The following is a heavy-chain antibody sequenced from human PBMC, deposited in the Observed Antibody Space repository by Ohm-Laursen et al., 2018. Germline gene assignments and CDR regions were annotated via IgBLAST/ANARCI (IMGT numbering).Heavy chain of an antibody. CDR3: AKDWEQNRHGSSADY. D-gene: IGHD1-26*01. J-gene: IGHJ4*02. CDR1: GFTFSSYA. V-gene: IGHV3-23*01. CDR2: ISGGGGGT. Sequence: SLRLSYTAPGFTFSSYAMTWVRQAPGKGLEWVSGISGGGGGTYYADSVKGRFTISRDNSKNTLYLQMNSLRAEDTAVYYCAKDWEQNRHGSSADYWGQGTLVTVSS.